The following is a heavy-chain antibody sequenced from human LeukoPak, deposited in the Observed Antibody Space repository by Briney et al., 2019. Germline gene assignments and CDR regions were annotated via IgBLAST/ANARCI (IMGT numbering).Heavy chain of an antibody. J-gene: IGHJ4*02. CDR1: GDSITSGGFS. Sequence: SETLSLTCSVSGDSITSGGFSWGWIRQPPGKGLEWIASFYYTGTTYYNPSLKSRVDLSVDTSENHFSLRVTSVTAADTAVYYCARSLKHDYDFDYWGQGTLVTVSS. V-gene: IGHV4-39*02. CDR3: ARSLKHDYDFDY. CDR2: FYYTGTT. D-gene: IGHD4-17*01.